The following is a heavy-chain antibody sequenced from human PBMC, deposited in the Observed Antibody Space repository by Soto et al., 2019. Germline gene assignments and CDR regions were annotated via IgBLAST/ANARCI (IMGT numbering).Heavy chain of an antibody. J-gene: IGHJ4*02. Sequence: GGSLRLSCAASGFTFSTYALTWVRQAPGKGLEWVSAISPNGRNTYYIDSVKGRFTISRDNSKNTLYLQMNSLRVEDTAMYYCAKASVWYPYFDSWGQGTLVTVSS. CDR2: ISPNGRNT. CDR3: AKASVWYPYFDS. D-gene: IGHD6-13*01. CDR1: GFTFSTYA. V-gene: IGHV3-23*01.